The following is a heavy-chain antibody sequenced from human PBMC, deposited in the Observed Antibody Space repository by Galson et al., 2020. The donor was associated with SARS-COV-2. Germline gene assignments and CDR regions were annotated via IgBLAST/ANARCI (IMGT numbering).Heavy chain of an antibody. Sequence: ETSETLSLTCNVSGGSISSYYWSWIRQTPGKGLEWIGYIFYSGSTNYNPSLKSRASISIDTSKKYFSLKLNSVTTADTAIYYCARSYLWHNEGYFQIWGQGTLVTVSS. CDR3: ARSYLWHNEGYFQI. CDR2: IFYSGST. CDR1: GGSISSYY. D-gene: IGHD3-16*02. J-gene: IGHJ1*01. V-gene: IGHV4-59*01.